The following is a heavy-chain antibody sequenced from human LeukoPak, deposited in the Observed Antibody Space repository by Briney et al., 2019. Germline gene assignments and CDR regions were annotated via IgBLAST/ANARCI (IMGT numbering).Heavy chain of an antibody. CDR3: ARDQRNSGSYRFEY. Sequence: ASVKVSCKTSGYTFSGYGISWVQQAPGQGLEWMGWITGNNGNTNYAPSLQGRVTMTTDTSTNTAYMELTSLTSDDTAVYYCARDQRNSGSYRFEYWGQGTLVTVSS. D-gene: IGHD1-26*01. V-gene: IGHV1-18*01. J-gene: IGHJ4*02. CDR1: GYTFSGYG. CDR2: ITGNNGNT.